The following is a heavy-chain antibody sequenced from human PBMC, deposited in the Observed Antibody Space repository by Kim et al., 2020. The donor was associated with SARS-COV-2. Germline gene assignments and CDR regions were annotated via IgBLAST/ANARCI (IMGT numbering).Heavy chain of an antibody. CDR2: TSSSSSYI. V-gene: IGHV3-21*01. J-gene: IGHJ4*02. CDR1: GFTFSSYS. D-gene: IGHD5-12*01. Sequence: GGSLRLSCAASGFTFSSYSMNWVRQAPGKGLEWVASTSSSSSYIYYADSVKGRFTISRDNAKNSLYLQMNSLRAEDTAVYYCARSAPSYGGYVGYWGQGTLVTVSS. CDR3: ARSAPSYGGYVGY.